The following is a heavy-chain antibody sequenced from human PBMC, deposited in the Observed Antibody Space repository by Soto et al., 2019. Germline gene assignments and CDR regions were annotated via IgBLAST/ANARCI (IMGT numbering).Heavy chain of an antibody. V-gene: IGHV3-30*18. CDR1: GFTFNNYG. D-gene: IGHD3-10*01. Sequence: QVQLVESGGGVVQPGRSLRLSCAASGFTFNNYGIHWVRQAPGKGLEWVAVISNDGDDKYYADSVKGRFTISRDNSRNTQYQQMNRLRPEEKAMSYCAKEGIELWSDFDYWGQGTLVTVSS. CDR3: AKEGIELWSDFDY. J-gene: IGHJ4*02. CDR2: ISNDGDDK.